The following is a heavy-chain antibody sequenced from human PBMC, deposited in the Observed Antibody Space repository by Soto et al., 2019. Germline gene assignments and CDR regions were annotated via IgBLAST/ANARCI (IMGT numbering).Heavy chain of an antibody. CDR3: VVGGVATKVDRYYFDY. J-gene: IGHJ4*02. CDR1: GYSFTSYW. Sequence: PGEFMKISCKGSGYSFTSYWIGWVRQMPGKGLEWMGIIYPGDSDTRYSPSFQGQVTISADKSISTAYLQWSSLKASDTAMYYCVVGGVATKVDRYYFDYWGQGTLVTVSS. CDR2: IYPGDSDT. V-gene: IGHV5-51*01. D-gene: IGHD5-12*01.